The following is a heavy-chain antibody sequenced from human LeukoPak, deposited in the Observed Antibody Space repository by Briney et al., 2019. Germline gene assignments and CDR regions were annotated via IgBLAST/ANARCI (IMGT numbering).Heavy chain of an antibody. CDR3: ARQIAXAGGDY. Sequence: SVKVSCKASGGTFSSYAISWVRQAPGQGLEWMGRIIPILGIANYAQKFQGRVTITADKSTSTAYMELSSLRSEDTAVYYCARQIAXAGGDYWGQGTLVTVSS. CDR1: GGTFSSYA. D-gene: IGHD6-19*01. V-gene: IGHV1-69*04. J-gene: IGHJ4*02. CDR2: IIPILGIA.